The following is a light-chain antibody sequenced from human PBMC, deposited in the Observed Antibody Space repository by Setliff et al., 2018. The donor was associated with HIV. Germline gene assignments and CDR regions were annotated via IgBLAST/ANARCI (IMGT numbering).Light chain of an antibody. J-gene: IGLJ1*01. CDR2: YDS. Sequence: LAQPPSVSVAPGKTARITCGGNNIGSKSVHWYQQKPGQAPVVVIYYDSDRPSGIPERFSGSNSGNTATLTISRVEAGDEADYYCQVWDSSSDHPYVFGTGTKVTVL. CDR3: QVWDSSSDHPYV. V-gene: IGLV3-21*01. CDR1: NIGSKS.